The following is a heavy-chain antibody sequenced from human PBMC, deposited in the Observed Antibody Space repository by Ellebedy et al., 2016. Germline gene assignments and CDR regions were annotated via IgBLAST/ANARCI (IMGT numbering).Heavy chain of an antibody. CDR2: IVVGSGNT. Sequence: ASVKVSCKASGFTFSSSAMQWARQARGQRLEWIGWIVVGSGNTNYAQKFQERVTITRDMSTSTAYMELSSLRSEDTAVYYCAAAAGHPNYYYYGMDVWGQGTTVTVSS. D-gene: IGHD1-14*01. J-gene: IGHJ6*02. CDR3: AAAAGHPNYYYYGMDV. V-gene: IGHV1-58*02. CDR1: GFTFSSSA.